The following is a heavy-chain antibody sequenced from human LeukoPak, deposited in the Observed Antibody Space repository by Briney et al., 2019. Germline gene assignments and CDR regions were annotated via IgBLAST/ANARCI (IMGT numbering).Heavy chain of an antibody. Sequence: GGSLRLSCAASGFTFSSYGMHWVRQAPGKGLEWVAFIRYDGSNKYYTDSVKGRFTISRDNSKNTLYLQMNSLRAEDTAVYYCAKAYPLYSYGYNLDYWGQGTLVTVSS. CDR1: GFTFSSYG. CDR2: IRYDGSNK. D-gene: IGHD5-18*01. V-gene: IGHV3-30*02. CDR3: AKAYPLYSYGYNLDY. J-gene: IGHJ4*02.